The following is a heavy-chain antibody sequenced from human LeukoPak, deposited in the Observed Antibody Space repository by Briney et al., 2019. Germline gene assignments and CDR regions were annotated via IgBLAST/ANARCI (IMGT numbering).Heavy chain of an antibody. CDR3: ARRDVGATLQGYFDY. V-gene: IGHV3-30*02. CDR2: IQYHGSNK. J-gene: IGHJ4*02. D-gene: IGHD1-26*01. CDR1: GFTFSGFG. Sequence: GGSLRLSCAASGFTFSGFGMHWVRQVPDKGLAWVAFIQYHGSNKYYADSVKGRFTISRDNSKNTLYLQMNSLRAEDTAVYYCARRDVGATLQGYFDYWGQGTLVTVSS.